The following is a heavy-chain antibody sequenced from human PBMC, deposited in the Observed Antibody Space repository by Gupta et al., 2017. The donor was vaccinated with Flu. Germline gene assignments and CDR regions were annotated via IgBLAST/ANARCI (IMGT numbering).Heavy chain of an antibody. CDR1: GGSISSGDYS. D-gene: IGHD2-2*02. CDR3: ASGYTKGGPPGYYNLDY. Sequence: QLQLRESGSGLLRPSQTLSLTCTVSGGSISSGDYSWSWIRHPPGKALEWIGYISHGGSTYYNPSLKSRVTMSEDRSKNQFSLKLSSLTAADTAVYYCASGYTKGGPPGYYNLDYWGQGTLVTVSS. V-gene: IGHV4-30-2*01. J-gene: IGHJ4*02. CDR2: ISHGGST.